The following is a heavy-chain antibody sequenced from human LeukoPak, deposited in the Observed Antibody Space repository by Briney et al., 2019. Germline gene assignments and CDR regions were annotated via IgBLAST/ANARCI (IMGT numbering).Heavy chain of an antibody. Sequence: SETLSLTCAVPVGSISSGGYSWSWIRQPPGKGLEWIGYIYHSGSTYYNPSLKSRVTISVDRSKNQFSLKLSSVTAADPAVYYCARYDYGDYVNAFDIWGQGTMVTVSS. CDR2: IYHSGST. J-gene: IGHJ3*02. V-gene: IGHV4-30-2*01. CDR1: VGSISSGGYS. CDR3: ARYDYGDYVNAFDI. D-gene: IGHD4-17*01.